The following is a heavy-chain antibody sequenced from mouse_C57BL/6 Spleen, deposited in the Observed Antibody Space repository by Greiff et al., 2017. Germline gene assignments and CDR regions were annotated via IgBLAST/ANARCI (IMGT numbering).Heavy chain of an antibody. D-gene: IGHD1-1*01. CDR1: GFTFSDYG. Sequence: DVHLVESGGGLVKPGGSLKLSCAASGFTFSDYGMHWVRQAPEKGLEWVAYISSGSSTIYYADTVKGRFTISRDNAKNTLFLQMTSLRSEDTAMXYCAKGYGSPYYYAMDYWGQGTSVTVSS. J-gene: IGHJ4*01. V-gene: IGHV5-17*01. CDR2: ISSGSSTI. CDR3: AKGYGSPYYYAMDY.